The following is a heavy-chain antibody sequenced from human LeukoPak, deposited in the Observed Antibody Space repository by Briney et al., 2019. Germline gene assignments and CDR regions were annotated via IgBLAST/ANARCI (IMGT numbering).Heavy chain of an antibody. Sequence: GGSLRLSCAASGFTVSSNYMSWVRQAPGRGLEWVSAISGSGGSTYYADSVKGRFTISRDNSKNTLYLQMDSLRAEDTAVYYCAKVDSSSWYRTLDYWGQGTLVTVSS. CDR1: GFTVSSNY. J-gene: IGHJ4*02. CDR3: AKVDSSSWYRTLDY. V-gene: IGHV3-23*01. D-gene: IGHD6-13*01. CDR2: ISGSGGST.